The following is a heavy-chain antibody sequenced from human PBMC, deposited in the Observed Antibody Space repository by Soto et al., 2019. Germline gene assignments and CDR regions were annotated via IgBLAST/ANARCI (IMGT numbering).Heavy chain of an antibody. CDR1: GFTFSGYS. CDR2: ISSTSIYI. V-gene: IGHV3-21*01. J-gene: IGHJ4*02. CDR3: ARVSAGIYFEY. D-gene: IGHD3-10*01. Sequence: EVQLVESGGGLVKPGGSLRLSCAASGFTFSGYSMNWVRQAPGKGLEWVSSISSTSIYIYYADSVKGRFTISRDNAKNSLYLQMNRLRAEDTAVYYCARVSAGIYFEYWGPGTLVTVSS.